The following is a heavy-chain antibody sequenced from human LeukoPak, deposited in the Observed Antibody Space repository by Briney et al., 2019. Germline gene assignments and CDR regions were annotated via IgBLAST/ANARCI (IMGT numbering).Heavy chain of an antibody. CDR1: GFTFSSYG. Sequence: PGRSLRLSCAASGFTFSSYGMHWVRQAPGKGLEWVAVILYDGSNKYYADSVKGRFTISRDNSKNTLYLQMNSLRADDTAVYYCARVREITFGGGVPDWGQGTLVTVSS. D-gene: IGHD3-16*01. J-gene: IGHJ1*01. CDR3: ARVREITFGGGVPD. V-gene: IGHV3-30*03. CDR2: ILYDGSNK.